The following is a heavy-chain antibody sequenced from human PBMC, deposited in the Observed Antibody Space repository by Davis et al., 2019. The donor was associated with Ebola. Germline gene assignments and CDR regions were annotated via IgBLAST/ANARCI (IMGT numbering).Heavy chain of an antibody. CDR3: ANHGDYYSLYYFDY. D-gene: IGHD3-22*01. Sequence: PGGSLRLSCAASGFTFSSYGMHWVRQAPGKGLEWVAFIRYDGSNKYYADSVKGRFTISRDNSKNTLYLQMNSLRAEDTAVYYCANHGDYYSLYYFDYWGQGTLVTVSS. J-gene: IGHJ4*02. CDR1: GFTFSSYG. V-gene: IGHV3-30*02. CDR2: IRYDGSNK.